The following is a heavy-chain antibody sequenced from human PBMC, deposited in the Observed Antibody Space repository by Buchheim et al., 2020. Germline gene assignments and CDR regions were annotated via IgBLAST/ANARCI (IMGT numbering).Heavy chain of an antibody. V-gene: IGHV3-21*01. J-gene: IGHJ4*02. Sequence: EVQLVESGGGLVKPGGSLRLSCAASGFTFSSYSMNWVRQAPGKGLEWVSSISSSSSYIYYADSVKGRFTTFRDNAKNSLYPQMNSLRAEDTAVYYCASPAALYGAHWGQGTL. CDR2: ISSSSSYI. CDR3: ASPAALYGAH. D-gene: IGHD2-2*01. CDR1: GFTFSSYS.